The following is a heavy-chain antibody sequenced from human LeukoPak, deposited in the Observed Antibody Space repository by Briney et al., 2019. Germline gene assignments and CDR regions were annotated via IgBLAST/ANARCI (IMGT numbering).Heavy chain of an antibody. CDR1: GGTFSSYT. CDR3: ARDRYYDSSGYSGY. V-gene: IGHV1-69*04. J-gene: IGHJ4*02. D-gene: IGHD3-22*01. CDR2: IIPILGIA. Sequence: SVKVSCKASGGTFSSYTISWVRQAPGQGLEWMGRIIPILGIANYAQKLQGRVTMTTDTSTSTAYMELRSLRSDDTAVYYCARDRYYDSSGYSGYWGQGTLVTVSS.